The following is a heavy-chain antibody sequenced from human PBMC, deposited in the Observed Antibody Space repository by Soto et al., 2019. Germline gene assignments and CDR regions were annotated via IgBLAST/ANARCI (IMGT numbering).Heavy chain of an antibody. CDR1: GFTFSSYA. J-gene: IGHJ5*02. Sequence: GGSLRLSCAASGFTFSSYAMHWVRQAPGKGLEWVAVISYDGSNKYYADSVKGRFTISRDNSKNTLHLQMNSLRAEDTAVYYCARDSPLSVGATRWFDPWGQGTLVTVSS. CDR3: ARDSPLSVGATRWFDP. V-gene: IGHV3-30-3*01. CDR2: ISYDGSNK. D-gene: IGHD1-26*01.